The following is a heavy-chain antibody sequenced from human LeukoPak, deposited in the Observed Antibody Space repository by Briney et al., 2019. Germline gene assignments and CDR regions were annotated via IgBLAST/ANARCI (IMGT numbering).Heavy chain of an antibody. CDR1: GFTFRNAW. Sequence: GGSLRLSCAASGFTFRNAWMHWVRQAPGKGLVWVSRINNDGSSTSYADSVQGRFTISRDNAKNTLYLQMNSLRAEDTALYYCARVARGDYYYYYMDVWGKGTTVTVSS. CDR2: INNDGSST. CDR3: ARVARGDYYYYYMDV. D-gene: IGHD3-10*01. J-gene: IGHJ6*03. V-gene: IGHV3-74*01.